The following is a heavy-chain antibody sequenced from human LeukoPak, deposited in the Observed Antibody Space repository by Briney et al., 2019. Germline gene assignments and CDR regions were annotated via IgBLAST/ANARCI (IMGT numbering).Heavy chain of an antibody. V-gene: IGHV6-1*01. CDR3: AREGRGDVDFDH. Sequence: SQTLSLTFAITGDSVSSNGAAWNWIRQSPPRGLEWLGRTYYRSKWNNNYAVSVKSRITINPDTSKNQFSLQLNSVTPEDTAVYYCAREGRGDVDFDHWGQGTLVTVSS. D-gene: IGHD3-10*02. J-gene: IGHJ4*02. CDR2: TYYRSKWNN. CDR1: GDSVSSNGAA.